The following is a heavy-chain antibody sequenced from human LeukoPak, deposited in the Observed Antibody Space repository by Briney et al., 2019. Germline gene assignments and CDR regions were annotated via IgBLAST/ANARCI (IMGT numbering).Heavy chain of an antibody. V-gene: IGHV3-23*01. CDR3: AKARFLEWLPFDY. CDR1: GFTLSSYA. Sequence: GGSLSLSCAASGFTLSSYAMSWVRHAPGKGLEWLSAIIGSGGGTYYADSVKGRFTMSRDNSKNTLYLQMNSLRAEDTAVYYCAKARFLEWLPFDYWGQGTLVTVSS. J-gene: IGHJ4*02. CDR2: IIGSGGGT. D-gene: IGHD3-3*01.